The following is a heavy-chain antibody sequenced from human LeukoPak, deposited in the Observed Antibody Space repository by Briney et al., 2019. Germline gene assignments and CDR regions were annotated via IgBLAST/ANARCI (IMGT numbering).Heavy chain of an antibody. CDR3: ATWRTAKTGFDY. CDR2: IYYSGSP. CDR1: GGSISNNNYY. V-gene: IGHV4-39*01. J-gene: IGHJ4*02. Sequence: PSETLSLTCTVSGGSISNNNYYWAWIRQPPGKGLECIGRIYYSGSPYYNPSLKSRVTISVDTSKKQFSLRLSSVTAADTAVYYCATWRTAKTGFDYWGQGTLVTVSS. D-gene: IGHD1-1*01.